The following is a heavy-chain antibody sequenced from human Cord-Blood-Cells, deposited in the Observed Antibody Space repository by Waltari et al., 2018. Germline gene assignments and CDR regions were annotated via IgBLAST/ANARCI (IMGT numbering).Heavy chain of an antibody. J-gene: IGHJ4*02. CDR1: GFTFSSYG. Sequence: QVQLVESGGGVVQPGRSLRLSCAASGFTFSSYGMHWVRQAPGKGLEWVAVISYDGSNKYYADSVKGRFTISRDNSKNTLYLQMNSLRAEDTAVYYCAKWELTGDQVYWGQGTLVTVSS. CDR2: ISYDGSNK. V-gene: IGHV3-30*18. D-gene: IGHD7-27*01. CDR3: AKWELTGDQVY.